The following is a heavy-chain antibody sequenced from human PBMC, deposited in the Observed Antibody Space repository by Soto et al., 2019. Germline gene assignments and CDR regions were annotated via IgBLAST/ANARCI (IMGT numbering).Heavy chain of an antibody. Sequence: QLHLVQSGAVVKKPGASVTVSCSASGYPVTAYYMHWVRQAPGRGLEWMGGINPATGAAKYTQTFPGRGPQARDTSTGKGLMGPGRLASGDPARFYWARGGGVGVAGSAAFDMWGQGTLVTVSS. CDR2: INPATGAA. CDR1: GYPVTAYY. CDR3: ARGGGVGVAGSAAFDM. V-gene: IGHV1-2*02. J-gene: IGHJ3*02. D-gene: IGHD3-3*01.